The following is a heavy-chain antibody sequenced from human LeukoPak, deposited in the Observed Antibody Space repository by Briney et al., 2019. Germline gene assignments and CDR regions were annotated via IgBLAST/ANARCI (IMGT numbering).Heavy chain of an antibody. Sequence: ASVKVSCKASGYTFTSYGISWVRQAPGQGLEWMGWINPNSGGTNYAQKLQGRVTMTTDTSTSTAYMELSSLRSEDTAVYYCARVESSSWYYWFDPWGQGTLVTVSS. D-gene: IGHD6-13*01. V-gene: IGHV1-18*01. J-gene: IGHJ5*02. CDR3: ARVESSSWYYWFDP. CDR2: INPNSGGT. CDR1: GYTFTSYG.